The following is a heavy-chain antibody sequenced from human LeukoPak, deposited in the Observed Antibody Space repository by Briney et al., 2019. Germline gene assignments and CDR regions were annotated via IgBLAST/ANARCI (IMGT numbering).Heavy chain of an antibody. D-gene: IGHD3-22*01. CDR3: AGGRGYYDSSGYNNWFDP. V-gene: IGHV4-39*07. CDR1: GGSISSSGYY. CDR2: INYSGTT. Sequence: SETLSLTCTASGGSISSSGYYWGWIRQPPGKGLEWIASINYSGTTYYNPSLKSRVTISEDRSKNQFSLKLSSVTAADTAVYYCAGGRGYYDSSGYNNWFDPWGQGTLVTVSS. J-gene: IGHJ5*02.